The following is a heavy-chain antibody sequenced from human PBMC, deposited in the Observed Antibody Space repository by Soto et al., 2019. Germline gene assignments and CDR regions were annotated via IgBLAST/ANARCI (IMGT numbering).Heavy chain of an antibody. J-gene: IGHJ4*02. CDR2: ISYDGSNK. CDR1: GFTFSSYG. Sequence: GGSLRLSCAASGFTFSSYGMHWVRQAPGKGLEWVAVISYDGSNKYYADSVKGRFTISRDNSKNTLYLQMNSLRAEDTAVYYCAKDIGKSFAVAGHWGQGTLVTVSS. CDR3: AKDIGKSFAVAGH. D-gene: IGHD6-19*01. V-gene: IGHV3-30*18.